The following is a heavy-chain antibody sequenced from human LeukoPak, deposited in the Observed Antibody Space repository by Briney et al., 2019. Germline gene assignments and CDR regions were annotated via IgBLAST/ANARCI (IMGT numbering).Heavy chain of an antibody. CDR1: GYDFTTYW. D-gene: IGHD1-26*01. Sequence: GGSLRLSCKGSGYDFTTYWIAWVRQVPGKGLEWMGIVYPDDSDTIYSPSFQGQVTISADASISTAYLQWSSLKASDTAMYYCSNGAIEGASDYWGQGTQVTVSS. V-gene: IGHV5-51*01. J-gene: IGHJ4*02. CDR3: SNGAIEGASDY. CDR2: VYPDDSDT.